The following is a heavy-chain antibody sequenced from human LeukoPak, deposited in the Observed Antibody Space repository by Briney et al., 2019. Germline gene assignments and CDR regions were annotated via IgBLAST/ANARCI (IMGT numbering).Heavy chain of an antibody. Sequence: TSETLSLTCAVYGGSFSGYYWSWIRQPPGKGLEWIGEINHSGSTNYNPSLKSRVTISVDTSKNQFSLKLSSVTAADTAVYYCARGVVVVTAITPFNYYYYHGMDVWGQGTTVTVSS. CDR1: GGSFSGYY. V-gene: IGHV4-34*01. D-gene: IGHD2-21*02. CDR3: ARGVVVVTAITPFNYYYYHGMDV. J-gene: IGHJ6*02. CDR2: INHSGST.